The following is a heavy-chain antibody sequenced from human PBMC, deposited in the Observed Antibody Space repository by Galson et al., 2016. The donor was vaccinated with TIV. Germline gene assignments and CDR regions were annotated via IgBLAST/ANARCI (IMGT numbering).Heavy chain of an antibody. D-gene: IGHD3-22*01. V-gene: IGHV3-23*01. J-gene: IGHJ6*02. CDR1: GFTFSNFA. CDR2: ISGRGGST. CDR3: AKEIRFLVDADSSPFGAMDV. Sequence: SLRLSCAASGFTFSNFAMTWVRQAPGKGLEWVSGISGRGGSTYYADSVKGRFTVSRDNSKKTLYLQMNSLRADETAVYYCAKEIRFLVDADSSPFGAMDVWGQGTTVTVSS.